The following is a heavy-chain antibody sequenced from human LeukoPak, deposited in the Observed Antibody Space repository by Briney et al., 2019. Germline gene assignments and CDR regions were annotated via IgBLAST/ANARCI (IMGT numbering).Heavy chain of an antibody. CDR2: IYTSGST. D-gene: IGHD2-2*01. CDR3: ARESGDSSTSCTDCSYGMDV. Sequence: PSETLSLTCTVSGGSISSYYWSWIRQPAGKGLEWIGRIYTSGSTNYNPSLKSRVTMSVDTSKNQFSLKLSSVTAADTAVYYCARESGDSSTSCTDCSYGMDVWGQGTTVTVSS. V-gene: IGHV4-4*07. CDR1: GGSISSYY. J-gene: IGHJ6*02.